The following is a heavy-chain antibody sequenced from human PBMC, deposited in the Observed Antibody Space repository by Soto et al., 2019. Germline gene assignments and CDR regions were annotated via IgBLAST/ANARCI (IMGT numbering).Heavy chain of an antibody. CDR2: ISGSGGST. J-gene: IGHJ6*02. CDR1: GFTFSSYA. D-gene: IGHD2-2*01. V-gene: IGHV3-23*01. CDR3: AKVWCSSTSCGEADGMDV. Sequence: GGSLRLSCAASGFTFSSYAMSWVRQAPGKGLEWVSAISGSGGSTYYADSVKGRFTISRDNSKNTLYLQMNSLRAEDTAVYYCAKVWCSSTSCGEADGMDVWGQGTTVTVSS.